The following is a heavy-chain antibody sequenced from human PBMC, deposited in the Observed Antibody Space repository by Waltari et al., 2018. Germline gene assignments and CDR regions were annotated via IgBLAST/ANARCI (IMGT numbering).Heavy chain of an antibody. CDR1: GYTFTGYY. CDR2: INPNSGGT. J-gene: IGHJ6*02. V-gene: IGHV1-2*06. CDR3: ARVGPTITAEDYGMDV. Sequence: QVQLVQSGAEVKKPGASVKVSCKASGYTFTGYYMHWVRQAPGQGLEWMGRINPNSGGTNYAQKFQGRVTMSRDTSISTAYMELSRLRSDDTAVYYCARVGPTITAEDYGMDVWGQGTTVTVSS. D-gene: IGHD5-12*01.